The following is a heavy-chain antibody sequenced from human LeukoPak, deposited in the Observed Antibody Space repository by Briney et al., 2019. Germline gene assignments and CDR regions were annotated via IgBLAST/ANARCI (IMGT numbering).Heavy chain of an antibody. CDR3: ARDVGFQIDY. CDR1: GFTFSNYW. J-gene: IGHJ4*02. CDR2: IHSDGRNT. D-gene: IGHD1-26*01. Sequence: PGGSLRLSCTAYGFTFSNYWMHWVRQAPGKGLVWVSHIHSDGRNTTYSDSVKGRFTISRDNAKNTLYLQMNSLRAEDTAVYYCARDVGFQIDYWGQGTLVTVSS. V-gene: IGHV3-74*01.